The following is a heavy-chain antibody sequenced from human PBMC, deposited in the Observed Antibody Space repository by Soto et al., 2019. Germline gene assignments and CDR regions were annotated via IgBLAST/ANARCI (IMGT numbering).Heavy chain of an antibody. D-gene: IGHD4-17*01. J-gene: IGHJ3*01. CDR1: GFSFSDNL. Sequence: QVQLVQSGAEVRKPGASVNISCRASGFSFSDNLINWVRQAPGQSLEWMGWINPDNGNTRYSQTLQGRVTISRRSSASIAYVEVSDLTSEDTAVYYCARDIRTVCPRANDAFDVWCQGTMVTVSS. V-gene: IGHV1-3*01. CDR3: ARDIRTVCPRANDAFDV. CDR2: INPDNGNT.